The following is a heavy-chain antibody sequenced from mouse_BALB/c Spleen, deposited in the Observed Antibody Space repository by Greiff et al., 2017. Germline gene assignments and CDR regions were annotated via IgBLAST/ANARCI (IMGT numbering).Heavy chain of an antibody. J-gene: IGHJ4*01. D-gene: IGHD1-1*01. Sequence: QVQLQQSGPELVKPGASVKISCKASGYAFSSSWMNWVKQRPGQGLEWIGRIYPGDGDTNYNGKFKGKATLTADKSSSTAYMQLSSLTSVDSAVYFCARTGGSRYYYAMDYWGQGTSVTVSS. CDR3: ARTGGSRYYYAMDY. V-gene: IGHV1-82*01. CDR2: IYPGDGDT. CDR1: GYAFSSSW.